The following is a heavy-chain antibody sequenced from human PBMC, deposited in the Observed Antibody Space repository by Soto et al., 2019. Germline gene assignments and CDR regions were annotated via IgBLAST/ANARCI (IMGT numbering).Heavy chain of an antibody. CDR3: ARAPGYYDYIWGSYRPDAFDS. V-gene: IGHV1-8*01. Sequence: ASVKVSCKASGYTFTSYDINWVRQATGQGLEWMGWMNPNSGNTGYAQKFQGRVTMTRNTSISTAYMELSSLRSEDTAVYYCARAPGYYDYIWGSYRPDAFDSWGQGTRVTVAS. D-gene: IGHD3-16*02. CDR1: GYTFTSYD. CDR2: MNPNSGNT. J-gene: IGHJ3*02.